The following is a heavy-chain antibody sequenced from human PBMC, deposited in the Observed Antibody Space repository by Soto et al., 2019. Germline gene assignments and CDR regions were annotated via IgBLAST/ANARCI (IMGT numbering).Heavy chain of an antibody. J-gene: IGHJ5*02. V-gene: IGHV4-34*01. CDR1: GGSFSGYY. Sequence: TLSLTCAVYGGSFSGYYWSWIRQPPGKGLEWIGEINHSGSTNYNPSLKSRVAISVDTSKNQFSLKLSSVTAADTAVYYCATRVVVVAATGGYNWFDPWGQGTLVTVSS. CDR2: INHSGST. CDR3: ATRVVVVAATGGYNWFDP. D-gene: IGHD2-15*01.